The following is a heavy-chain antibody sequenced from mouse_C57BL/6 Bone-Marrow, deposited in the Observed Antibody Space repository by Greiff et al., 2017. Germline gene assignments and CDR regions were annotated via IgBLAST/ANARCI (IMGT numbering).Heavy chain of an antibody. CDR3: ARGEYYSGGFDY. D-gene: IGHD1-1*01. Sequence: VQGVESGAELVRPGTSVKMSCKASGYTFTNYWIGWAKQRPGHGLEWIGDIYPGGGYTNYNEKFKGKATLTADKSSSTAYMQFSSLTSEDSAIYYCARGEYYSGGFDYWGQGTTLTVSS. CDR2: IYPGGGYT. J-gene: IGHJ2*01. CDR1: GYTFTNYW. V-gene: IGHV1-63*01.